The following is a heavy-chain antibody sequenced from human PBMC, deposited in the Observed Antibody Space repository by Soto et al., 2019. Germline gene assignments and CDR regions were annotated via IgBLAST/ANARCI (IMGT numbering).Heavy chain of an antibody. CDR2: IYYSGNT. CDR1: CGSFRSGGYY. D-gene: IGHD5-18*01. V-gene: IGHV4-31*03. CDR3: ARDRLMATAGTARHYFGLDV. Sequence: SDPLSLTCTVSCGSFRSGGYYWSWVRQNPRKGLEWIGNIYYSGNTYYNPSLKSRLTISVDTSKNQFSLNLSSVTAADTAVYYCARDRLMATAGTARHYFGLDVWGQGTTVT. J-gene: IGHJ6*02.